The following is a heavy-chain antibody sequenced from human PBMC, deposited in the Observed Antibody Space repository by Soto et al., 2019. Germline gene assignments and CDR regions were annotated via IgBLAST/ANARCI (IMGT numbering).Heavy chain of an antibody. CDR2: IYSGGST. Sequence: PGGSLRLSCSPSRFPLSSNYMSWVRAAPGKGLERISVIYSGGSTYYADSVKGRFTISRDNSKNTLYLQMNSLRAEDTAVYYCARDRNRELPLLPGIAVAGTHYYYGMDVWGQGTRVTLSS. V-gene: IGHV3-53*01. J-gene: IGHJ6*02. CDR1: RFPLSSNY. CDR3: ARDRNRELPLLPGIAVAGTHYYYGMDV. D-gene: IGHD6-19*01.